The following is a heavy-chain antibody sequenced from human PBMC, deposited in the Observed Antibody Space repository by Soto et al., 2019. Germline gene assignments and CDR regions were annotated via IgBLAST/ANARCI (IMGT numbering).Heavy chain of an antibody. J-gene: IGHJ3*02. CDR2: IYYSGST. Sequence: SETLSLTCTVSGGSLSSGDYYWSWIRQPPGKGLEWIGYIYYSGSTYYNPSLKSRVTISVDTSKNQFSLKLSSVTAADTAVYYCARETYYISGYYYQGRAFDIWGQGTMVTGSS. V-gene: IGHV4-30-4*01. CDR1: GGSLSSGDYY. CDR3: ARETYYISGYYYQGRAFDI. D-gene: IGHD3-22*01.